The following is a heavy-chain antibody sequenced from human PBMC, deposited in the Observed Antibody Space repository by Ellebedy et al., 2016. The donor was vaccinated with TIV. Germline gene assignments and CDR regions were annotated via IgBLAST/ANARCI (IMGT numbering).Heavy chain of an antibody. CDR1: GFTFSSYA. J-gene: IGHJ4*02. V-gene: IGHV3-23*01. CDR2: ISGSGGST. CDR3: ANIDGSY. Sequence: GESLKISXAASGFTFSSYAMRWVLQAPGKGLEWVSAISGSGGSTYYADSVKGRFTISRDNSKNTLYLQMNSLRAEDTAVYYCANIDGSYWGQGTLVTVSS. D-gene: IGHD3-16*02.